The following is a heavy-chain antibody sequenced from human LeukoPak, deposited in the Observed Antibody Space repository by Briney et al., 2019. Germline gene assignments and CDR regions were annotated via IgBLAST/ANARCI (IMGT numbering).Heavy chain of an antibody. CDR1: GFTFSSYG. CDR2: IRYDGSNK. J-gene: IGHJ4*02. V-gene: IGHV3-30*02. Sequence: PGGSLRLSCAASGFTFSSYGIHWVRQAPGKGLEWVAFIRYDGSNKYYADSVKGRFTISRDNSKNTLYLQMNSLKTEDTAVYYCATDAFWSVDYWGQGTLVTVSS. CDR3: ATDAFWSVDY. D-gene: IGHD3-3*01.